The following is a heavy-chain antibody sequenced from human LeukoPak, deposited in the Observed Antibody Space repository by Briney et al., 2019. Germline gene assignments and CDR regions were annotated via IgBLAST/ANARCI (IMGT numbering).Heavy chain of an antibody. Sequence: PGGSPRLSCAASGFTFSGFAMSWVRRTPGKGLERVSGISGSGDNTLYAASVKGRFTISRDNSKNTLYLEMNSLRAEDTAIYYCAKMKGHPLQKYYMDVWGQGTTVTVS. CDR2: ISGSGDNT. CDR1: GFTFSGFA. CDR3: AKMKGHPLQKYYMDV. V-gene: IGHV3-23*01. J-gene: IGHJ6*03.